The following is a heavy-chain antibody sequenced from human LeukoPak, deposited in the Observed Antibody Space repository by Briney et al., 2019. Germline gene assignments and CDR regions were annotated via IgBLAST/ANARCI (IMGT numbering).Heavy chain of an antibody. V-gene: IGHV3-48*02. J-gene: IGHJ4*02. Sequence: GGSLRLSCAASGFTFYSYSMNWVRQAPGKGLEWVSYISSSTSAIYYADSVKGRFTISRDNAKNSLHLQMNSLRDEDTAVYYCARDRSLATNPYYLDYWGQGTLVTVSS. CDR3: ARDRSLATNPYYLDY. CDR2: ISSSTSAI. CDR1: GFTFYSYS. D-gene: IGHD5-12*01.